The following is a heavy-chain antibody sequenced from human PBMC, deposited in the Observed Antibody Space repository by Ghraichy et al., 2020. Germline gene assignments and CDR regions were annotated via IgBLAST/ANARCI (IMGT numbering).Heavy chain of an antibody. Sequence: SQTLSLTCAVYGGSFSGYYWSWVRQPPGKGLEWIGEINHSGSTNYNPSLKSRVTISVDTSKNQFSLKLSSVTAADTAVYYCAMDQDGYNQNFDYLGQGTLVTVSS. CDR3: AMDQDGYNQNFDY. J-gene: IGHJ4*02. CDR2: INHSGST. V-gene: IGHV4-34*01. CDR1: GGSFSGYY. D-gene: IGHD5-24*01.